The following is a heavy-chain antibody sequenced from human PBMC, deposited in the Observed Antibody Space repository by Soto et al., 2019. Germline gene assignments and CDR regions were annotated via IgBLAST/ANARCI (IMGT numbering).Heavy chain of an antibody. J-gene: IGHJ4*02. Sequence: GGSLRLSCAASGFTFSSYWMHWVRQAPGKGLVWVSRINSDGSSTSYADSVKGRFTISRDKAKNTLYLQMNSLRAEDTAVYYCARSTVSGSSGWYGWGQGTLVTVSS. V-gene: IGHV3-74*01. CDR1: GFTFSSYW. CDR3: ARSTVSGSSGWYG. D-gene: IGHD6-19*01. CDR2: INSDGSST.